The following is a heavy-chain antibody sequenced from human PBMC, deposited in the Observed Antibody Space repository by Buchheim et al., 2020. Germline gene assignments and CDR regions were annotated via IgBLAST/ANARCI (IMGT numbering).Heavy chain of an antibody. Sequence: EQLVESGGGLVKPGGSLRVSCTGSGFTLRDFTIHWVRQAPGKGVEWVSGISASGAYMFYADSVKGRFAVSRDNAKEPVFLQMDSLRGEDTAVYYCARGEYGGEPKEDAFDIWGQGT. CDR3: ARGEYGGEPKEDAFDI. CDR1: GFTLRDFT. CDR2: ISASGAYM. V-gene: IGHV3-21*05. J-gene: IGHJ3*02. D-gene: IGHD3-16*01.